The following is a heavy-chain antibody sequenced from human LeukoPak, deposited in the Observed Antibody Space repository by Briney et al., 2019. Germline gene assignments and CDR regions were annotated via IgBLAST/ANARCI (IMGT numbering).Heavy chain of an antibody. D-gene: IGHD3-3*01. Sequence: GGSLRLSCAASGFTFSSYAMSWVRQAPGKGLEWVSAISGSGSSTYYADSVKGRFTLSRDNSKNTLYLQMNSLRAEDTAVYYCAKGEDFWSGYVYYFYYYYMDVWGKGTTVTVSS. V-gene: IGHV3-23*01. J-gene: IGHJ6*03. CDR2: ISGSGSST. CDR1: GFTFSSYA. CDR3: AKGEDFWSGYVYYFYYYYMDV.